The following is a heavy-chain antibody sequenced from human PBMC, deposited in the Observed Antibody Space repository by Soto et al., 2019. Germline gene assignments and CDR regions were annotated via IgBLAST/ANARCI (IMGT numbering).Heavy chain of an antibody. D-gene: IGHD1-1*01. V-gene: IGHV1-18*01. CDR3: ARGDTYYVNWYFDY. CDR2: ISAYSGNT. J-gene: IGHJ4*02. CDR1: GFTFTNYY. Sequence: QVQLVQSGAEVKKPGASVKVSCKTSGFTFTNYYINWVRQAPGQGLEVMGWISAYSGNTNYAQNLQGRVTMTTDTSASTAYRELRSLRSDDTAVYFCARGDTYYVNWYFDYWGQGTLVTVSS.